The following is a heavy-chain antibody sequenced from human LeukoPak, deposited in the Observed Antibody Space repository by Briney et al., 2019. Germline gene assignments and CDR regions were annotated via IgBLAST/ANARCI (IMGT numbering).Heavy chain of an antibody. CDR1: GDSVSSNSAA. Sequence: SQTLSLTCAISGDSVSSNSAAWNWIRQSPSRGLEWLGRTYYRSKWYNDYAVSVKSRITINPDTSKNQFSLQLNSVTPEDTAVYYCARDSVGSSSWCGGDWFDPWGQGTLVTVSS. CDR2: TYYRSKWYN. D-gene: IGHD6-13*01. V-gene: IGHV6-1*01. CDR3: ARDSVGSSSWCGGDWFDP. J-gene: IGHJ5*02.